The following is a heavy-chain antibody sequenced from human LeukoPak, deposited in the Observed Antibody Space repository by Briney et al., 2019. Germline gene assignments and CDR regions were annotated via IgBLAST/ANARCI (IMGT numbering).Heavy chain of an antibody. CDR3: AKDLNIVVVPAASAEYFQH. CDR2: ISYDGSNK. V-gene: IGHV3-30*18. Sequence: GGSLRLSCAASGFTFSSYGMPWVRQAPGKGLEWVAVISYDGSNKYYADSVKGRFTISRDNSKNTLYLQMNSLRAEDTAVYYCAKDLNIVVVPAASAEYFQHWGQGTLVTVSS. J-gene: IGHJ1*01. CDR1: GFTFSSYG. D-gene: IGHD2-2*01.